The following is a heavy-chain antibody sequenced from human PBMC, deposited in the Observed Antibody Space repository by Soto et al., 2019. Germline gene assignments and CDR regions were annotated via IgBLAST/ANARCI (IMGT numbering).Heavy chain of an antibody. CDR2: ISSSSSTI. CDR3: ARDVFGDDIVATIPFDY. CDR1: GFTFSSYS. D-gene: IGHD5-12*01. J-gene: IGHJ4*02. V-gene: IGHV3-48*04. Sequence: GGSLRLSCAASGFTFSSYSMNWVRQAPGKGLEWVSYISSSSSTIYYADSVKGRFTISRDNAKNSLYLQMNSLRAEDTAVYYCARDVFGDDIVATIPFDYWGQGTLVTVSS.